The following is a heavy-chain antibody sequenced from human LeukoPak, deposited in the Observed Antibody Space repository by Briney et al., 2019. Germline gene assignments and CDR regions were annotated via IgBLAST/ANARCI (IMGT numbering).Heavy chain of an antibody. D-gene: IGHD1-26*01. CDR1: GYTFTSYD. Sequence: ASVKVSCKASGYTFTSYDINWVRQATGQGLEWMGWMNPNSGNTGYAQKFQGRVTMTRNTSISTAYMELSRLRSDDTAVYYCARDQPSIVGATLAFDYWGQGTLVTVSS. V-gene: IGHV1-8*01. CDR2: MNPNSGNT. CDR3: ARDQPSIVGATLAFDY. J-gene: IGHJ4*02.